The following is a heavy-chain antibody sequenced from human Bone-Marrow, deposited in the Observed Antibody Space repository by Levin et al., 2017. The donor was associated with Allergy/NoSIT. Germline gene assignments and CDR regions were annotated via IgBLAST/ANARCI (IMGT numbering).Heavy chain of an antibody. J-gene: IGHJ6*02. CDR3: ARADGGYGMDV. D-gene: IGHD3-3*01. V-gene: IGHV4-4*08. CDR2: LYSGAST. Sequence: SQTLSLTCIVSGGSISYYYWSWIRQAPGKGLEWIGYLYSGASTSYNPSLKSRVTISVDRSKNHLSLQLTSVTAADTAMYYCARADGGYGMDVWGHGTTVTVSS. CDR1: GGSISYYY.